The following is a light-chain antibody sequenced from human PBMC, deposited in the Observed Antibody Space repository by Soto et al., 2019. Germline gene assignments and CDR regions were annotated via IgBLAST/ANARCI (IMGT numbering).Light chain of an antibody. V-gene: IGKV1-33*01. CDR3: QQYDTLSFT. J-gene: IGKJ3*01. CDR2: DAS. Sequence: DIQMTQSPSSLSASVGDRVTITCQASHDISNYLNWYQQKLGKAPKLLIYDASNLEPGGPSRFSGSGSGTKFIFTISSLQPEDIATYYCQQYDTLSFTFGPGTKVDL. CDR1: HDISNY.